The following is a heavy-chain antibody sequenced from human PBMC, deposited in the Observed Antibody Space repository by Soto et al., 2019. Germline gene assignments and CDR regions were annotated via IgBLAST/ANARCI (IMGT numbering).Heavy chain of an antibody. J-gene: IGHJ2*01. CDR3: ARVRSSGRLNWYFDL. Sequence: EVQLVESGGGLVQPGRSLRLSCAASGFRFDDYAMHWVRQAPGKGLEWVSGISWNSDSIDYADSVKGRLIISRDNAKNSLYLQMNSLRVEDTALYYCARVRSSGRLNWYFDLWGRGALVTVSS. V-gene: IGHV3-9*01. CDR2: ISWNSDSI. D-gene: IGHD3-10*01. CDR1: GFRFDDYA.